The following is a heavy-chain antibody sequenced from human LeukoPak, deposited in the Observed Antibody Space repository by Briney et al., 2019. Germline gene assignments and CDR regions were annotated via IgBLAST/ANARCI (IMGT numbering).Heavy chain of an antibody. CDR1: GYTFTGYY. D-gene: IGHD3-16*01. CDR3: ARRRRGGQYYYYYMDV. Sequence: WASVKVSCKASGYTFTGYYMHWVRQAPGQGLEWMGWINPNSGGTNYAQKFQGRVTMTRDTSISTAYMELSRLRSDDTAVYYCARRRRGGQYYYYYMDVWGKGTTVTVSS. J-gene: IGHJ6*03. V-gene: IGHV1-2*02. CDR2: INPNSGGT.